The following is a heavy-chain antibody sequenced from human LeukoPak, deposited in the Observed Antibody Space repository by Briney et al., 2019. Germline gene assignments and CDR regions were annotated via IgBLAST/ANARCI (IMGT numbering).Heavy chain of an antibody. J-gene: IGHJ6*03. D-gene: IGHD1-26*01. Sequence: SETLSLTCTVSDDPINSGVYYWNWIRQPAGKGLEWIGHIYTSGTTTNSNPSLKSRVAISLDTSKNHFSLKLSSVTAANTAVYYCARAKKRSGRSRNFYLDVWGKGTTVTVSS. V-gene: IGHV4-61*09. CDR2: IYTSGTTT. CDR3: ARAKKRSGRSRNFYLDV. CDR1: DDPINSGVYY.